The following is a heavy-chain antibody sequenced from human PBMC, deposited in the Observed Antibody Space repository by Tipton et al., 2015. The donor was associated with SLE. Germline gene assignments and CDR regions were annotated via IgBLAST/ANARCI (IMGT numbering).Heavy chain of an antibody. J-gene: IGHJ3*02. CDR1: GYSISRAYY. D-gene: IGHD2-8*02. CDR2: VYHGGTT. CDR3: ARLRVLYWHKNDAFDI. V-gene: IGHV4-38-2*01. Sequence: GLVKPSETLSLTCAVSGYSISRAYYWGWIRQPPGKGLEWIGSVYHGGTTYYNPSLNSRVTISLDTSKNHFSMSLTSVTAADTAMYYCARLRVLYWHKNDAFDIWGQGTLVTVSS.